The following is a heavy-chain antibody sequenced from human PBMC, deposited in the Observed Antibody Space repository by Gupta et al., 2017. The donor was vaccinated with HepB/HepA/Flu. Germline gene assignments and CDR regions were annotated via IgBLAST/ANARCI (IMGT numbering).Heavy chain of an antibody. CDR3: ARADVVVTTMGSHAFDI. V-gene: IGHV1-46*01. D-gene: IGHD2-21*02. Sequence: GIINPSGGSTSYAQKFQGRVTMTRDTSTSTVYMELSSLRSEDTAVYYCARADVVVTTMGSHAFDIWGQGTMVTVAS. J-gene: IGHJ3*02. CDR2: INPSGGST.